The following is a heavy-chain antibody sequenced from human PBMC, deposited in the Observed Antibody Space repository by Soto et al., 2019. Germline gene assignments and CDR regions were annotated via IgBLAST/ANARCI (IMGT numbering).Heavy chain of an antibody. V-gene: IGHV3-23*01. J-gene: IGHJ6*02. Sequence: GGSLRLSCAASGFTFSTYPMSWVRRAPGKGLEWVSSISGIRDYIRYADSVKGRFTISRDNSKNTLYLQMNSLSAEDTAVYYCAKDQGHDYGDEGDYYYGMDVWGQGTTVTVSS. CDR3: AKDQGHDYGDEGDYYYGMDV. CDR2: ISGIRDYI. CDR1: GFTFSTYP. D-gene: IGHD4-17*01.